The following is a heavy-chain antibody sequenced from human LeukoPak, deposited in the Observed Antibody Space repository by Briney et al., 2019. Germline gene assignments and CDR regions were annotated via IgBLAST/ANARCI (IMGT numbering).Heavy chain of an antibody. CDR3: AGAQADCGGDCYSTYFDY. D-gene: IGHD2-21*02. CDR1: GGSISSGSYY. Sequence: SQTLSLTCTVSGGSISSGSYYWSWIRQPAGEGLEWIGRIYTSGSTNYNPSLKSRVTISVDTSNNQFSLKLSSVTAADTAVYYCAGAQADCGGDCYSTYFDYWGQGTLVTVSS. CDR2: IYTSGST. V-gene: IGHV4-61*02. J-gene: IGHJ4*02.